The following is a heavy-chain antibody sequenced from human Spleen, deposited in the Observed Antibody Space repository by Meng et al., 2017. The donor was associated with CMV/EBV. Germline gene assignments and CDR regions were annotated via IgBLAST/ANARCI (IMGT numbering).Heavy chain of an antibody. CDR3: AHRDYCSGGTCTFDY. D-gene: IGHD2-15*01. J-gene: IGHJ4*02. V-gene: IGHV2-5*02. CDR1: GFSSSTSGMG. Sequence: GFSSSTSGMGVGWIRQPPEKAVEWLALIYWDDDKRYSPSLKSKLTITKDTSKNQVVLTRTNMDPVDTATYYCAHRDYCSGGTCTFDYWGQGTLVTVSS. CDR2: IYWDDDK.